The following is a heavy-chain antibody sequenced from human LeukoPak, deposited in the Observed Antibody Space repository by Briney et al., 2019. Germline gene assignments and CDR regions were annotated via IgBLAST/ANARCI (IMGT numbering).Heavy chain of an antibody. J-gene: IGHJ4*02. CDR3: VGEEYGTGSYYKSSD. CDR2: LYYTGSYTGTT. V-gene: IGHV4-39*01. D-gene: IGHD3-10*01. CDR1: DGSISSDSFY. Sequence: SETLSLTCIVSDGSISSDSFYWGWIRQPPEKGLEWIGSLYYTGSYTGTTYYNPSLESRVTVSVDTSKNLCSLKLTSVTAADTALYYCVGEEYGTGSYYKSSDWGQGTLVTVSS.